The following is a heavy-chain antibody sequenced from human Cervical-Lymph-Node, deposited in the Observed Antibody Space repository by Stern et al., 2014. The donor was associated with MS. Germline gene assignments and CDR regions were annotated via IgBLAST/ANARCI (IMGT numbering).Heavy chain of an antibody. J-gene: IGHJ4*02. CDR1: GFSLTTSGVG. V-gene: IGHV2-5*02. Sequence: ESGPTLVKPTQTLTLTCSFSGFSLTTSGVGVAWIRQPPGKALEWLAVVYWDDDKRYRPSLKSRLSITKDTSKNQVVLTMTNMDTVDTATYYCAHSQXXXXXFDYWGQGTXXXVSS. CDR3: AHSQXXXXXFDY. CDR2: VYWDDDK.